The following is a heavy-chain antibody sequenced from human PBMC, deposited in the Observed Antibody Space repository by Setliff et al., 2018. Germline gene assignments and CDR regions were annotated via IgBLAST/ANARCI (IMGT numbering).Heavy chain of an antibody. V-gene: IGHV3-74*01. CDR3: AKDRLHNRYSSGWLLDY. Sequence: GESLSLSCAASGFTFSNYHMHWVRQAPGKGLVWVSRISPDGSLTDYADSVKGRSTISRDISKNTLYLQMNGLRAEDSALYYCAKDRLHNRYSSGWLLDYWGQGTLVTVSS. CDR1: GFTFSNYH. J-gene: IGHJ4*02. D-gene: IGHD6-19*01. CDR2: ISPDGSLT.